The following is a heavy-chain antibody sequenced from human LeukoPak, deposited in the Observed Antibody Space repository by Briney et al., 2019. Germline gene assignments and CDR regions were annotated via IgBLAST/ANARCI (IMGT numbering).Heavy chain of an antibody. V-gene: IGHV3-53*01. CDR3: ARDPGGGYCSGDSCSPN. CDR1: GFTVSSYY. Sequence: GGSLRLSCAASGFTVSSYYMSWVRQAPGKGLEWVSVIYSGGSTYYSDSVKGRFTISRDTSRNTLYLQTNSLRAEDTAVYYCARDPGGGYCSGDSCSPNWGQGTLVTVSS. J-gene: IGHJ4*02. D-gene: IGHD2-15*01. CDR2: IYSGGST.